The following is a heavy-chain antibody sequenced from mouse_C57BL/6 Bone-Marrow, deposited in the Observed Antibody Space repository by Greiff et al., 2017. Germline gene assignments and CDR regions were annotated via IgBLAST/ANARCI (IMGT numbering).Heavy chain of an antibody. Sequence: QVQLQQPGTELVKPGASVKLSCKASGYTFTSYWMHWVKQRPGQGLEWIGNSNPSNGGTNYNEKFKSKATLTVDKSSSTAYMQLSSLTSEDSAVYYCARKGRSSGPFAYWGQGTLVTVSA. D-gene: IGHD3-2*02. J-gene: IGHJ3*01. CDR2: SNPSNGGT. V-gene: IGHV1-53*01. CDR3: ARKGRSSGPFAY. CDR1: GYTFTSYW.